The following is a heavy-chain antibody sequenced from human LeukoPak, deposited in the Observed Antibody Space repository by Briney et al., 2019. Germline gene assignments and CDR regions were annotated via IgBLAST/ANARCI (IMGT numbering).Heavy chain of an antibody. J-gene: IGHJ5*02. CDR3: ARQKYSSSWYVWFDP. D-gene: IGHD6-13*01. CDR2: IYPGDSDT. Sequence: GESLKVSCKGSGYTFTSYWIGWVRQMPGKGLEWMGIIYPGDSDTRYSPSFQGQVTISADKSISTAYLQWSSLKASDTAMYYCARQKYSSSWYVWFDPWGQGTLVTVSS. CDR1: GYTFTSYW. V-gene: IGHV5-51*01.